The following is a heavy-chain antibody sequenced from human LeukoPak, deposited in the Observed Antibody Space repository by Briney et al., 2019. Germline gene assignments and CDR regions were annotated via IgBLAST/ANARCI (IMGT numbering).Heavy chain of an antibody. D-gene: IGHD6-19*01. CDR2: VYYSGGGT. CDR1: RGSITDNY. J-gene: IGHJ4*02. V-gene: IGHV4-59*01. CDR3: ARGNSSGWYGGFDC. Sequence: PSETLSLTCTVSRGSITDNYWSWIRQPPGKGPEWIGYVYYSGGGTNYNPSLKSRVTMSVDTSKNHFSLKLGSVTAADTAVYYCARGNSSGWYGGFDCWGQGILVTVSS.